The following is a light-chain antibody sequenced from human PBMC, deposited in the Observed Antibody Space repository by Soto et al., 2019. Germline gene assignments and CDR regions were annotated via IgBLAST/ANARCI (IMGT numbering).Light chain of an antibody. Sequence: EMVMTQSPATLSVSQGERATLSCRASQSVSTNLAWYQHKPGQAPRLLIYGASTRATGIPDMFSASGSGTEFTLSISSLQCEDFAVYYCQQYYNWPLTFGQGTKVEIK. CDR2: GAS. CDR3: QQYYNWPLT. V-gene: IGKV3-15*01. CDR1: QSVSTN. J-gene: IGKJ1*01.